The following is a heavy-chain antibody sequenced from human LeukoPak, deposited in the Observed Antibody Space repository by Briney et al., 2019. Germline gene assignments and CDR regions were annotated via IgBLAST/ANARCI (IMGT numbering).Heavy chain of an antibody. CDR2: INHSGST. Sequence: PSETLSLTCAVYGGSFSGYYWSWIRQPPGKGLEWIGEINHSGSTNYNPSLKSRVTISVDTSKNQFSLKLSSVTAADTAVYYCARDVAGVVVTSVGDYWGQGTLVTVSS. V-gene: IGHV4-34*01. CDR1: GGSFSGYY. D-gene: IGHD2-21*02. CDR3: ARDVAGVVVTSVGDY. J-gene: IGHJ4*02.